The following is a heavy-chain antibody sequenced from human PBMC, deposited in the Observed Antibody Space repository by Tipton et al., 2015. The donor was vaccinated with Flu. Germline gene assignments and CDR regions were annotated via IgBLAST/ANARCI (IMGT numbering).Heavy chain of an antibody. CDR3: ATQGQDYCDSSGFLDY. D-gene: IGHD3-22*01. J-gene: IGHJ4*02. V-gene: IGHV5-51*01. Sequence: QLVQSGAEVKKPGESLKISCKGSGYSFTSYWIGWVRQMPGKGLEWMGIIYPGDSDTRYSPSFQGQVTISADKSISTAYLQWRSLKASDTAMYYCATQGQDYCDSSGFLDYWGQGTLVTVSS. CDR2: IYPGDSDT. CDR1: GYSFTSYW.